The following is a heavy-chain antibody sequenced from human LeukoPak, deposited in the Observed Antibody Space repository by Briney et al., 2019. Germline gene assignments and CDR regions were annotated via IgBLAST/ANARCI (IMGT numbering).Heavy chain of an antibody. D-gene: IGHD4-17*01. CDR1: GFTFSRYW. CDR2: MNQDGSEI. CDR3: ARAPGDPPNY. J-gene: IGHJ4*02. Sequence: GGSLRLSCVGSGFTFSRYWLNWVRQAPGKGLEWVANMNQDGSEICYLDSVKGRFTISRDNAKSSLYLQMNSQRAEDTAVYYCARAPGDPPNYWGQGTLVTVSS. V-gene: IGHV3-7*03.